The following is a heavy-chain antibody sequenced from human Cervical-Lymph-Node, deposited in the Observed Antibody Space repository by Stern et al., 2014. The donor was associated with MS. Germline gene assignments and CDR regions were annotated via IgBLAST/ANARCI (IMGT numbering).Heavy chain of an antibody. D-gene: IGHD3-3*01. J-gene: IGHJ6*02. CDR3: ATDRDDFRSGYSAPTKGYGLDV. V-gene: IGHV1-24*01. CDR1: GYTLTELS. CDR2: FDPDDGET. Sequence: VQLVESGAEVKKPGASVKVSCKVSGYTLTELSMHWGRQAPGKGLEWMGGFDPDDGETFSAQKFQGRVTMTEDTSTDTAYMELSSLRSEDTAVYYCATDRDDFRSGYSAPTKGYGLDVWGQGTTVTVTS.